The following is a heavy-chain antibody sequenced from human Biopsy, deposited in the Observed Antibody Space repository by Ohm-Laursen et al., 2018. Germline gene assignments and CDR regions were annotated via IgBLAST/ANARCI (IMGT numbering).Heavy chain of an antibody. CDR2: ISSGGSTI. CDR1: GFTFSDYQ. Sequence: SLRLSCSASGFTFSDYQMSWIRQTPGKGLEWVSHISSGGSTIFHADSVKGRFTIPRDDAKGSLYLQMTNLRAEDMAVYYCGRSYGIMAAPVHLWGQGTLVTVSS. D-gene: IGHD3-16*01. CDR3: GRSYGIMAAPVHL. V-gene: IGHV3-11*01. J-gene: IGHJ4*01.